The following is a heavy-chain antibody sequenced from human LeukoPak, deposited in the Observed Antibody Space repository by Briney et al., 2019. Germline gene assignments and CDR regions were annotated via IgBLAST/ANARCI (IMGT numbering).Heavy chain of an antibody. CDR3: ATQRREDVLLWFGESYYFDY. CDR1: GFTFDDYG. V-gene: IGHV3-20*04. CDR2: INWDGGST. Sequence: PGGSLRLSCAASGFTFDDYGMSWVRQAPGKGLEWVFGINWDGGSTGYADSVKGRFTISRDNAKNSLYLQMNSLRAEDTALYYCATQRREDVLLWFGESYYFDYWGQGTLVTVSS. D-gene: IGHD3-10*01. J-gene: IGHJ4*02.